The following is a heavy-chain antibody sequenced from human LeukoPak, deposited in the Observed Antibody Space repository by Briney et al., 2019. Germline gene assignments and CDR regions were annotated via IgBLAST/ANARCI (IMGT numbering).Heavy chain of an antibody. J-gene: IGHJ6*03. CDR1: GFIFSNYG. D-gene: IGHD4-17*01. V-gene: IGHV3-30*02. CDR3: ARDPYNGYYGDDYYYYMDV. Sequence: GGSLRLSCAASGFIFSNYGMHWVRQAPGKGLEWVAFIRYDGSNAYYVDSVKGRFTMSRDNSKNTLYLHMNSLRAEDTAVYYCARDPYNGYYGDDYYYYMDVWGKGTTVTISS. CDR2: IRYDGSNA.